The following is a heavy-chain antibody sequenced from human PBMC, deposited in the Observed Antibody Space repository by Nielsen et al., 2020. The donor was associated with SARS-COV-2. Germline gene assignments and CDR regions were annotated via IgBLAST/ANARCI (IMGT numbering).Heavy chain of an antibody. V-gene: IGHV3-7*01. J-gene: IGHJ6*02. CDR2: IKQDGSEK. CDR3: ARDQPLHADYYYYGMDV. CDR1: GFTFSSYW. Sequence: GGSLRLSCAASGFTFSSYWMSWVRQAPGKGLEWVANIKQDGSEKYYADSVKGRFTISRDNSKNTLYLQMNSLRAEDTAVYYCARDQPLHADYYYYGMDVWGQGTTVTVSS.